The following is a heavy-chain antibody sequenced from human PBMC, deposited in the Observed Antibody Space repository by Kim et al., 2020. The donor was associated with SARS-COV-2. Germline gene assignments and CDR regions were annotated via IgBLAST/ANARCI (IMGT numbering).Heavy chain of an antibody. CDR3: ARNVAVAGTFY. J-gene: IGHJ4*02. Sequence: SETLSLTCTVSGGSISSSSYYWGWIRQPPGKGREWIGTIYYSGTTYYNSSLESRLTISVDTSRNQFSLRLTSVTAADTAMYYCARNVAVAGTFYWGQGTLVTVSS. CDR1: GGSISSSSYY. V-gene: IGHV4-39*01. D-gene: IGHD6-19*01. CDR2: IYYSGTT.